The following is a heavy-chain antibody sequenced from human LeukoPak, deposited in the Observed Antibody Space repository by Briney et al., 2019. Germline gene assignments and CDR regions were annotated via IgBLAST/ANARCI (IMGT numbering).Heavy chain of an antibody. J-gene: IGHJ6*03. CDR2: IIHRGSN. V-gene: IGHV4-39*07. CDR1: GGSISSSNYY. Sequence: SETPSLTCIVSGGSISSSNYYSGWIRQPPGKWLEWMGEIIHRGSNNYHPSLKSRVTISVDTSKNQFSLKLSSVTAADTAMYYCARGGRTTVTTPRYYYYYMDVWGKGTTVTVSS. CDR3: ARGGRTTVTTPRYYYYYMDV. D-gene: IGHD4-17*01.